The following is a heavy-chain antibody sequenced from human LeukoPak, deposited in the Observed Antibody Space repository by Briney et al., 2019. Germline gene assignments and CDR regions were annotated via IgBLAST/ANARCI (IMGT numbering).Heavy chain of an antibody. J-gene: IGHJ4*02. CDR2: ITGSGDFT. CDR3: AKKYSGSHPFDN. CDR1: GFTFNNYA. Sequence: GGSLRLSCAASGFTFNNYAMHLVRQAPGKGLEWVSGITGSGDFTEYADSVKGRFTISRDNSKNTLYLQMDSLKAEDTAVYNCAKKYSGSHPFDNWGQGTLVTVSS. D-gene: IGHD1-26*01. V-gene: IGHV3-23*01.